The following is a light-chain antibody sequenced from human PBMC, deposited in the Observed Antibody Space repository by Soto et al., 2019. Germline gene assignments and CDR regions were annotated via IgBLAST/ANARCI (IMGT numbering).Light chain of an antibody. CDR1: SSDVGGYKY. V-gene: IGLV2-14*01. CDR2: DVS. Sequence: QSVLTQPASVSGCPGQSITICCTGTSSDVGGYKYVSWYQQHPGKAPKLMIYDVSNRPSGVSDRFSGSKSGNTASLTISGLQSEDEADSSSDSYTSRTPHVFGTGTKVPVL. J-gene: IGLJ1*01. CDR3: DSYTSRTPHV.